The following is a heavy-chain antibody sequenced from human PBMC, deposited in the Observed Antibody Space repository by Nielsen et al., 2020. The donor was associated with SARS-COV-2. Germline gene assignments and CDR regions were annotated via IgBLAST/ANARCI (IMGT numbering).Heavy chain of an antibody. J-gene: IGHJ6*02. D-gene: IGHD3-16*02. Sequence: WVRQAPGQRLEWMGWINAGNGNTKYSQKFQGRVTITRDTSASTAYMELSSLRSEDTAVYYCARDMITFGGVIVPAYYYYGMDVWGQGTTVTVSS. CDR3: ARDMITFGGVIVPAYYYYGMDV. V-gene: IGHV1-3*01. CDR2: INAGNGNT.